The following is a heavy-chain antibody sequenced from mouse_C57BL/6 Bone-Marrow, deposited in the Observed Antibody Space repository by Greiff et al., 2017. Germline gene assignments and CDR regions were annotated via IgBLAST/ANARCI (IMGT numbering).Heavy chain of an antibody. CDR2: IYPGSGST. Sequence: QVQLQQPGAELVKPGASVKMSCKASGYTFTSYWITWVKQRPGQGLEWIGDIYPGSGSTNYNEKFKSKATLTVDTSSSTAYMQLSSLTSEDSAVYYCARGGLPNWDWGYFDYWGQGTTLTVAS. CDR1: GYTFTSYW. D-gene: IGHD4-1*01. CDR3: ARGGLPNWDWGYFDY. J-gene: IGHJ2*01. V-gene: IGHV1-55*01.